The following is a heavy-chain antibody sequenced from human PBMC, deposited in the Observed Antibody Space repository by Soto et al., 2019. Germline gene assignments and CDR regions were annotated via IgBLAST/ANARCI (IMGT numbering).Heavy chain of an antibody. Sequence: LVQSGAEVKKPGSSVKVSCRASGGAFENYAISWIRQAPGEGLEWMGGTIALFGTAHYAQRFQDRVTITADESTGTAYMELSSLRFEDTAVYYCARMYSGSSRSWIDPWGQGTLVTVSS. CDR3: ARMYSGSSRSWIDP. D-gene: IGHD1-26*01. J-gene: IGHJ5*02. CDR1: GGAFENYA. CDR2: TIALFGTA. V-gene: IGHV1-69*01.